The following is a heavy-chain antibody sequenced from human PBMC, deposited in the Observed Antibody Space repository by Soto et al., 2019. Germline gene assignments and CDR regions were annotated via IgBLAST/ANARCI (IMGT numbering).Heavy chain of an antibody. CDR3: ARDSGGMDV. CDR2: INAGNGNT. V-gene: IGHV1-3*01. J-gene: IGHJ6*02. Sequence: SVKVSCKDSGYTYAGYARHWVRQAPGQRLEWMGWINAGNGNTNYAQKLQGRVTITRDTSASTAYMELSSLRSEDTAVYYCARDSGGMDVWGQGTTVTVSS. CDR1: GYTYAGYA.